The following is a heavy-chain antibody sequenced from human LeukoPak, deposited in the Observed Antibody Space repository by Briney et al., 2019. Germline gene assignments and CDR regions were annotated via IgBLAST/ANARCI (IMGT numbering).Heavy chain of an antibody. Sequence: SETLSLTCAVYGGSFRGYYWSWIRQSPGKGLEWIGEIHLRENTNYNPSLKSRVTMSFDTPTNQFSLKLTSLTAADTATYYCARGYCSSTSCYNTYDFWGQGTLVTVSS. D-gene: IGHD2-2*02. J-gene: IGHJ4*02. CDR2: IHLRENT. V-gene: IGHV4-34*01. CDR3: ARGYCSSTSCYNTYDF. CDR1: GGSFRGYY.